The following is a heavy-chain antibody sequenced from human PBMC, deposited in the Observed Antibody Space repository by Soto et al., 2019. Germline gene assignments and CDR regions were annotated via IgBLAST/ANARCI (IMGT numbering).Heavy chain of an antibody. Sequence: GGSLRLSCAASGFTFSSYAMSWVRQAPGKGLEWVSAISGSGGSTYYADSVKGRFTISRDNSKNTLYLQMNSLRAEDTAVYYCAKEGFNFVSLITMFFDYWGQGTLVPVSS. CDR2: ISGSGGST. CDR3: AKEGFNFVSLITMFFDY. J-gene: IGHJ4*02. CDR1: GFTFSSYA. D-gene: IGHD3-10*02. V-gene: IGHV3-23*01.